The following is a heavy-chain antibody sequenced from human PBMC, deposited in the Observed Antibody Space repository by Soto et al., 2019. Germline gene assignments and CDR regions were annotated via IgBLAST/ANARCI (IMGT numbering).Heavy chain of an antibody. V-gene: IGHV1-8*01. Sequence: ASVKVSCKASGYTFTSYDINWVRQATGQGLEWMGWMNPNSGNTGYAQKFQGRVTMTRNTSMSTAYMELSSLRSEDTAVYYCARVPAGGITIFGVVILNYGMDVWGQGTTVTV. CDR3: ARVPAGGITIFGVVILNYGMDV. CDR1: GYTFTSYD. J-gene: IGHJ6*02. D-gene: IGHD3-3*01. CDR2: MNPNSGNT.